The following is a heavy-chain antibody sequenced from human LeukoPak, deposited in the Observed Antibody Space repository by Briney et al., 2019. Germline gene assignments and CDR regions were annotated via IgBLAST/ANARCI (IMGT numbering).Heavy chain of an antibody. CDR3: APFWVRGSSAPGLGY. CDR1: GFTFSIYW. V-gene: IGHV3-74*01. CDR2: ISDDGKST. Sequence: GGSLRLSCAASGFTFSIYWMHWVRQAPGKGLVWVSRISDDGKSTVYADYVKGRFTISRDNAKNTLYLQMNSLRAEDTAVYYCAPFWVRGSSAPGLGYWGQGTLVTVSS. J-gene: IGHJ4*02. D-gene: IGHD3-10*01.